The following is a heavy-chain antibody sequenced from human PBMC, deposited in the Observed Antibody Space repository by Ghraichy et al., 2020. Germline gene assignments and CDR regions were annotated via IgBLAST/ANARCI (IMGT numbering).Heavy chain of an antibody. CDR1: GFSLSNPRMG. CDR2: IFSNDEK. Sequence: SGPTLVKPTETLTLTCTVSGFSLSNPRMGVSWIRQPPGKALEWLAHIFSNDEKSYSISLKSRLTISKDTSKSQVVLMMTNMDPVDTATYYCARIKDYYYYYGMDVWGQGTTVTVSS. V-gene: IGHV2-26*01. CDR3: ARIKDYYYYYGMDV. J-gene: IGHJ6*02.